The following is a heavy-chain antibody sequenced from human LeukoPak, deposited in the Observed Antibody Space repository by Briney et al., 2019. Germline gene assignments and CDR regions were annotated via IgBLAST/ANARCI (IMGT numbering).Heavy chain of an antibody. D-gene: IGHD3-3*01. CDR1: GFTFGSYS. CDR2: ISSSSSYI. V-gene: IGHV3-21*01. Sequence: GGSLRLSCAASGFTFGSYSMNWVRQAPGKGLEWVSSISSSSSYIYYADSVKGRFTISRDNAKNSLYLQMNSLRAEDTAVYYCARGIDDFWSGYLEVDAFDIWGQGTMVTVSS. CDR3: ARGIDDFWSGYLEVDAFDI. J-gene: IGHJ3*02.